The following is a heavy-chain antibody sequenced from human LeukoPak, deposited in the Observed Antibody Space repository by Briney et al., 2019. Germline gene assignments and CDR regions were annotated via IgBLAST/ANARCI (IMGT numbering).Heavy chain of an antibody. D-gene: IGHD4-23*01. CDR2: INPSDGKT. CDR3: ARDNSIHERGWWFDP. J-gene: IGHJ5*02. Sequence: ASVKVSCKASGYTFTNYYMHWVRQAPGQGLEWMGIINPSDGKTSYAQKFQGRVTMTRDMSTTTDYMELSSLKSDDTAVYYCARDNSIHERGWWFDPWGQGTLVTVSS. V-gene: IGHV1-46*01. CDR1: GYTFTNYY.